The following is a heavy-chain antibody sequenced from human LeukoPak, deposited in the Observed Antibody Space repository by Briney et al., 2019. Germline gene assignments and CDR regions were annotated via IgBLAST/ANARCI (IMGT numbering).Heavy chain of an antibody. CDR1: GFTFSSYA. CDR2: ISGSGGST. CDR3: AKDGVLLWFGEFNWFDP. V-gene: IGHV3-23*01. J-gene: IGHJ5*02. D-gene: IGHD3-10*01. Sequence: GGSLRLSCAASGFTFSSYAMSWVRLAPGKGLEWVSAISGSGGSTYCADSVKGRFTISRDNSKNTLYLQMNSLRAEDTAVYYCAKDGVLLWFGEFNWFDPWGQGTLVTVSS.